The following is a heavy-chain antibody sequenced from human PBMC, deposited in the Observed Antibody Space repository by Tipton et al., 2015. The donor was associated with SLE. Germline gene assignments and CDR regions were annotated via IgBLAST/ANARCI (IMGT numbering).Heavy chain of an antibody. D-gene: IGHD2-21*02. J-gene: IGHJ6*02. V-gene: IGHV4-61*09. CDR2: IYPSGST. CDR3: ARGMVTWRGAIIGVDV. CDR1: GDSIISTSYY. Sequence: TLSLTCSVSGDSIISTSYYWSWIRQPAGKGLEWIGHIYPSGSTNYNPSLKSRVTISVDPAKNQFSLKLTSVTAPDTAVYYCARGMVTWRGAIIGVDVWGQGTTVNVSS.